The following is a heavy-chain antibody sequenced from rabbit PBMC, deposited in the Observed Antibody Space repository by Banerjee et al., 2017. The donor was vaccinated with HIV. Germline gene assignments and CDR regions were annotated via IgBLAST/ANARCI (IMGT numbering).Heavy chain of an antibody. CDR2: IDPVFGST. J-gene: IGHJ3*01. Sequence: QLKESGGGLVQPGGSLKLSCEAYGFDFSSYYMSWVRQAPGKGLEWIGDIDPVFGSTYYATWVNGRFTISSHNAQNTLSLQLNSLTAADTATYFCARGVDWGVRLDLWGPGTLVTVS. CDR3: ARGVDWGVRLDL. CDR1: GFDFSSYY. D-gene: IGHD4-1*01. V-gene: IGHV1S7*01.